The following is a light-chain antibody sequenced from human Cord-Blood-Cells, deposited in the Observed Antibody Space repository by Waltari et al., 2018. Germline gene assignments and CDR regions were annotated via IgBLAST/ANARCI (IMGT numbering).Light chain of an antibody. J-gene: IGLJ3*02. V-gene: IGLV7-46*01. Sequence: QAVVTQEPSLTVSPGGTVTLTCGSSTGAVTSGHYPYWFQQKPGQAPRTLSYDTSHKHSWTPARFSGSLLGGEAALTLSGAQPEDEAEYYCLLSYSGAWVFGGGTKLTVL. CDR3: LLSYSGAWV. CDR1: TGAVTSGHY. CDR2: DTS.